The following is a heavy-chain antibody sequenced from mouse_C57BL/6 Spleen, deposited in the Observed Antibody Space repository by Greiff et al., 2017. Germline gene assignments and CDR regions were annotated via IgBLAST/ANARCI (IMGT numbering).Heavy chain of an antibody. Sequence: VQLQQSGPELVKPGASVKISCKASGYSFTDYNMNWVKQSNGKSLEWIGVINPNYGTTSYNQKFKGKATLTVDQSSSTAYMQLNSLTSEDSAVYYFARSTTVVARLGYYAMYCWGQGTSVTVSS. CDR2: INPNYGTT. D-gene: IGHD1-1*01. CDR3: ARSTTVVARLGYYAMYC. CDR1: GYSFTDYN. J-gene: IGHJ4*01. V-gene: IGHV1-39*01.